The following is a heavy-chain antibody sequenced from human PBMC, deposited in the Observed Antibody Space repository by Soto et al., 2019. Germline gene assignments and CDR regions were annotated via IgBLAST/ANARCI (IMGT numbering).Heavy chain of an antibody. V-gene: IGHV3-33*01. J-gene: IGHJ2*01. D-gene: IGHD1-1*01. CDR1: GFVYNTYA. CDR3: VRGIPFQYSNNWLHWYFDL. Sequence: XASLRLSCAASGFVYNTYAMHWVRLSPGKGLEWVALIWNDGSKKYYVDSVKGRFTISRDNSQNTLSLQMDSLRGEDTAVYFCVRGIPFQYSNNWLHWYFDLWGRGTQVTVSS. CDR2: IWNDGSKK.